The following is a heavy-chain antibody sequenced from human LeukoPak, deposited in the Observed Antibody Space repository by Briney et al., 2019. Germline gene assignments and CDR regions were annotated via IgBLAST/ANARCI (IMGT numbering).Heavy chain of an antibody. CDR3: AKGSSGSFYSHFDY. Sequence: GGSLRLSCAASGLTVSSSYMSWVRQAPGKGLEWVSIIYNDGSTYYADSMKGRFTISRDNSKNTLYLRMNSLRAEDTAVYYCAKGSSGSFYSHFDYWGQGTLVTVSS. V-gene: IGHV3-53*01. J-gene: IGHJ4*02. CDR1: GLTVSSSY. CDR2: IYNDGST. D-gene: IGHD3-10*01.